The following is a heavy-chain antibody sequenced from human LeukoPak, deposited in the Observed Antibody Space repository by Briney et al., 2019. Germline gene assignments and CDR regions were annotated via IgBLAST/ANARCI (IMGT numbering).Heavy chain of an antibody. V-gene: IGHV3-33*01. J-gene: IGHJ4*02. Sequence: GGSLRLSCAASGFTFSSYGMHWVRQAPGKGLEWVAVTWYDGSNKYYADSVKGRFTISRDNSKNTLYLQMNSLRAEDTAVYYCARGPLGIGFDYWGQGTLVTVSS. CDR2: TWYDGSNK. D-gene: IGHD7-27*01. CDR1: GFTFSSYG. CDR3: ARGPLGIGFDY.